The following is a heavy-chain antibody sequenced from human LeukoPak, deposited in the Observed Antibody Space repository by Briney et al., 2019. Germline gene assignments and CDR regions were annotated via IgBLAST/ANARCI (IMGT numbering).Heavy chain of an antibody. Sequence: PGGSLRLSCAAYGFTLSIYEMNWVRQAPGKGLEWISYIDTSGTTTYYADSVRGRFTISRDNAKNSLYLQMNSLRAEDTAVYYCARDRWGIVGARNFDYWGQGTLVTVSS. J-gene: IGHJ4*02. CDR2: IDTSGTTT. D-gene: IGHD1-26*01. CDR3: ARDRWGIVGARNFDY. CDR1: GFTLSIYE. V-gene: IGHV3-48*03.